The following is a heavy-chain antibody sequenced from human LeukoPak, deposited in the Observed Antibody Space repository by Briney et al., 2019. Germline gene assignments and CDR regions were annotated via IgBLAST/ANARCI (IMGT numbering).Heavy chain of an antibody. Sequence: GGSLRLSCAASGFTFSSYGMSWVRQAPGKGLEWVSAISGSGGSTYYADSVKGRFTVSRDNSKNTLYLQMNSLRAEDTAVYYCAKDGFVPPPHSRRSGRPYYYDDWGQGTLVTVSS. CDR1: GFTFSSYG. CDR2: ISGSGGST. V-gene: IGHV3-23*01. CDR3: AKDGFVPPPHSRRSGRPYYYDD. J-gene: IGHJ4*02. D-gene: IGHD1-26*01.